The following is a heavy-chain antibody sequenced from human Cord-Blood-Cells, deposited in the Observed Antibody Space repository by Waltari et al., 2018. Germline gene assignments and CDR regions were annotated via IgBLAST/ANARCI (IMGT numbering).Heavy chain of an antibody. CDR2: INHSGST. J-gene: IGHJ4*02. Sequence: QVQLQQWGAGLSKPSETLSLTCAVYGGSFSGYYWSWIRQPPGKGLEWIGEINHSGSTNYNPSLKSRVTISVDTSKNQFSLKLSSVTAADTAVYYCARGPITMVRGVIPYYWGQGTLVTVSS. CDR3: ARGPITMVRGVIPYY. D-gene: IGHD3-10*01. V-gene: IGHV4-34*01. CDR1: GGSFSGYY.